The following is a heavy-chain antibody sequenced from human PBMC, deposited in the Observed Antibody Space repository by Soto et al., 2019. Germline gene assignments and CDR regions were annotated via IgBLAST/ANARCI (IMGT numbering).Heavy chain of an antibody. J-gene: IGHJ4*02. CDR2: TYYSGST. V-gene: IGHV4-31*03. CDR1: GGSISSGGYY. D-gene: IGHD2-2*02. CDR3: ARGVGYCSSTSCYIHFDY. Sequence: PSETLSLTCTVSGGSISSGGYYWSWIRQHPGKGLEWIGYTYYSGSTYYNPSLKSRVTISVDTSKNQFSLKLSSVTAADTAVYYCARGVGYCSSTSCYIHFDYWGQETLVTVSS.